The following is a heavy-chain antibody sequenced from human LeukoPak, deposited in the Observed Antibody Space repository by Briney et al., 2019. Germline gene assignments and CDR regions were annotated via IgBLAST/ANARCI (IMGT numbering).Heavy chain of an antibody. Sequence: MPSETLSLTCTVSGGSISSYYWSWIRQPPGKGLEWIGYIYYSGSTNYNPSLKSRVTISVDTSKNQFSLKLSSVTAADTAVYYCARDSGRGIMITFGGDTGYYFDYWGQGTLVTVSS. D-gene: IGHD3-16*01. CDR1: GGSISSYY. V-gene: IGHV4-59*12. CDR2: IYYSGST. CDR3: ARDSGRGIMITFGGDTGYYFDY. J-gene: IGHJ4*02.